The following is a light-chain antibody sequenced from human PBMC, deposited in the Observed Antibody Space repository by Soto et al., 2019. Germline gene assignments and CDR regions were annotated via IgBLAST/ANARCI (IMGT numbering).Light chain of an antibody. CDR2: DVT. J-gene: IGLJ2*01. CDR3: SSYLGSNKLV. Sequence: QSALTQPPSASGSPGQSVTISCTGTSSDVGDYKYVSWYQQHPGKAPKLMIYDVTKRPSGVPDRFSGSKSGNTASLTVSGLQADDEADYYCSSYLGSNKLVVGGGTKLTVL. CDR1: SSDVGDYKY. V-gene: IGLV2-8*01.